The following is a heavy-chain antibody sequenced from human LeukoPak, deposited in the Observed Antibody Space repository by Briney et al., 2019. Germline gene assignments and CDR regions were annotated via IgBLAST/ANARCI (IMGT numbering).Heavy chain of an antibody. V-gene: IGHV4-30-2*01. CDR2: IYLSGST. CDR3: ARGTSSLFVGTAFDI. Sequence: SETLSLTCAVSGGSISSGGYSWSWIRQPPGKGLECIGYIYLSGSTYYNPSLKRRVTISVGTSKNPFSLKLSSVTAADTAVYYCARGTSSLFVGTAFDIWGQGTMVTVSS. CDR1: GGSISSGGYS. D-gene: IGHD2-2*01. J-gene: IGHJ3*02.